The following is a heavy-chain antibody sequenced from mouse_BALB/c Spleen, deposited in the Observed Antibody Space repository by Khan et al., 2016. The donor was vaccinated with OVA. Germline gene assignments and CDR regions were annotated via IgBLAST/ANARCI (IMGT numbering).Heavy chain of an antibody. CDR2: ITNGGSYT. CDR3: ARRGYDEAWFAY. CDR1: GFTFTSYG. J-gene: IGHJ3*01. Sequence: EVELVESGGDLVKPGGSLKLSCAASGFTFTSYGMSWVRQTPDKRLEWVATITNGGSYTYYPDSVKGRFTISSDNAKNTLYLQMSRLKSEDTAMYYCARRGYDEAWFAYWGQGTLVTVSA. D-gene: IGHD2-2*01. V-gene: IGHV5-6*01.